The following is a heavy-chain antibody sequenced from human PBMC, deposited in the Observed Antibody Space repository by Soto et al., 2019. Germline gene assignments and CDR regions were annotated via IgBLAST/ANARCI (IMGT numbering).Heavy chain of an antibody. Sequence: GGSLRLSCAASGFSFSDAWMSWVRQAPGKGLEWVGRIKSKSDGGTTDYAAPVKDRFSIPRDDSKNTLYLQMNSLKTEDTAVYYCSQGIVATIGGGYYYGLDVWGQGTTVTVSS. CDR1: GFSFSDAW. CDR3: SQGIVATIGGGYYYGLDV. CDR2: IKSKSDGGTT. J-gene: IGHJ6*02. D-gene: IGHD5-12*01. V-gene: IGHV3-15*01.